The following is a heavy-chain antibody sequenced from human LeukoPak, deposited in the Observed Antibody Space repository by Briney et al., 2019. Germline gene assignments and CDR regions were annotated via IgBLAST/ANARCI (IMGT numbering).Heavy chain of an antibody. CDR2: INPNSGGT. J-gene: IGHJ4*02. CDR3: AENGLTSERGDY. Sequence: ASVKVSCKASGYTFTIYDINWVRQAPGQGLEWMGRINPNSGGTNYAQKFQGRVTMTRDTSISTAYMELSRLRSDDTAVYYCAENGLTSERGDYWGQGTLVTVSS. CDR1: GYTFTIYD. V-gene: IGHV1-2*06. D-gene: IGHD2-2*01.